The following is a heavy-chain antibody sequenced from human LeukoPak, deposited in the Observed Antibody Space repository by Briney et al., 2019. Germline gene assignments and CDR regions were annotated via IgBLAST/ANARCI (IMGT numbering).Heavy chain of an antibody. CDR3: ARGTTYSSSANY. Sequence: ASVNVSCTASGYTFTSYGISWVRQAPGQGLEWMGWISAYNGNTNYAQKLQGRVTITTGTSTSTAYMELRSLRSDDTAVYYCARGTTYSSSANYWGQGTLVTVSS. D-gene: IGHD6-6*01. V-gene: IGHV1-18*01. J-gene: IGHJ4*02. CDR2: ISAYNGNT. CDR1: GYTFTSYG.